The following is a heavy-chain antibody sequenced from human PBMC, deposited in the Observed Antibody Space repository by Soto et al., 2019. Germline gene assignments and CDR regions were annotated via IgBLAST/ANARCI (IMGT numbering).Heavy chain of an antibody. CDR3: ASLGRAARRRGNYYYYRMDV. D-gene: IGHD6-6*01. CDR1: GGSISSSSYY. V-gene: IGHV4-39*01. J-gene: IGHJ6*02. Sequence: LSLTCTVSGGSISSSSYYWGWIRQPPGKGLEWIGSIYYSGSTYYNPSLKSRVTISVDTSKNQFSLKLSSVTAADTAVYYCASLGRAARRRGNYYYYRMDVWGQGTTVTVSS. CDR2: IYYSGST.